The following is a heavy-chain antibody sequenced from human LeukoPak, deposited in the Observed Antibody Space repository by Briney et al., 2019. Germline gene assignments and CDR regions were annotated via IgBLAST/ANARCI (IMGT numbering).Heavy chain of an antibody. D-gene: IGHD3-9*01. CDR2: INPNSGGT. J-gene: IGHJ4*02. Sequence: ASVKVSCKASGYTFTGYYMHWVRQAPGQGLEWMGWINPNSGGTNYAQKFQGRVTMTRDTSISTAYMELSRLRSDDTAVYYCARDRSISLTGPNLGYYWGQGTLVTVSS. CDR3: ARDRSISLTGPNLGYY. CDR1: GYTFTGYY. V-gene: IGHV1-2*02.